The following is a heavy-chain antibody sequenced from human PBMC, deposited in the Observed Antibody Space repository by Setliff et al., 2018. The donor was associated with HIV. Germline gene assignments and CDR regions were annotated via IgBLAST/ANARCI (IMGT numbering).Heavy chain of an antibody. Sequence: GGSLRLSCVASGITVSGIYMTWVRQAPGKGLEWVSVINGGTTTYYADSVKGRFTISRDNSKNTLYLQMNSLRTDDTAVYFCAGDFSTYYSIDSWGQGTLVTVSS. J-gene: IGHJ4*02. CDR3: AGDFSTYYSIDS. D-gene: IGHD3-22*01. CDR1: GITVSGIY. CDR2: INGGTTT. V-gene: IGHV3-66*02.